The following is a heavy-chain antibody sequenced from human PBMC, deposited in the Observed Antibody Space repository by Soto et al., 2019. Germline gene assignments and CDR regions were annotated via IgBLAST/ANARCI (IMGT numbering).Heavy chain of an antibody. D-gene: IGHD2-21*01. CDR1: GFTFSNYW. Sequence: GSLRLSCTASGFTFSNYWMSWVRQAPGKGLEWVANIRQDGSEEYYVDSVKGRFTTSRDNAKNSLYLQMDSLRAEDTAVYYCARKVYSHHTSPMGWFDTWGQGTLVTVSS. CDR3: ARKVYSHHTSPMGWFDT. J-gene: IGHJ5*02. CDR2: IRQDGSEE. V-gene: IGHV3-7*03.